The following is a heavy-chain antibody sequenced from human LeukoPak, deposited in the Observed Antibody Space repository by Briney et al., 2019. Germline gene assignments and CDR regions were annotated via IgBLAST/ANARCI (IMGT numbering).Heavy chain of an antibody. CDR1: GYTFTGYY. Sequence: ASVKVSCKASGYTFTGYYMHWVRQAPGQGLEWMGGFDPEDGETIYAQKFQGRVTMTEDTSTDTAYMELSSLRSEDTAVYYCATDRRWDYEWILFDPWGQGTLVTVSS. CDR2: FDPEDGET. J-gene: IGHJ5*02. CDR3: ATDRRWDYEWILFDP. V-gene: IGHV1-24*01. D-gene: IGHD5-18*01.